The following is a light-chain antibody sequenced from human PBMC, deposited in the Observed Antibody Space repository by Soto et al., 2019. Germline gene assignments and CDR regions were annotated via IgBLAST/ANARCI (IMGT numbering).Light chain of an antibody. V-gene: IGKV3-11*01. CDR2: YTS. CDR3: HQRQSWPRT. Sequence: EIVLTQSPATLSSSPGETATLSCGASQYVGTRLAWYQHKPGQAPRLLIYYTSNRATGIPARFSGSGSGTDFTLTISSLAPEDFAIYYCHQRQSWPRTFGQGTKVEIK. J-gene: IGKJ1*01. CDR1: QYVGTR.